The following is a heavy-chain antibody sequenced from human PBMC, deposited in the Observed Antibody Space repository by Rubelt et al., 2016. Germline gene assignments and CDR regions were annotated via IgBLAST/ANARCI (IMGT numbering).Heavy chain of an antibody. Sequence: QLQLQESGPGLVKPSETLSLTCSVSGGSIRSSFYYWGWIRQPPGKGLEWIGSINYSGSTYYTPSLQSRVTISVNASKNHFTRKWRSVTAADTAVYYCARKTYGYRANWFDPWGQGTLVTVSS. CDR3: ARKTYGYRANWFDP. V-gene: IGHV4-39*07. CDR2: INYSGST. J-gene: IGHJ5*02. CDR1: GGSIRSSFYY. D-gene: IGHD5-18*01.